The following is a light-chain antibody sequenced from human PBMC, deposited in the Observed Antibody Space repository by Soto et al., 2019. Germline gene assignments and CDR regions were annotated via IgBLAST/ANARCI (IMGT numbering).Light chain of an antibody. CDR1: SSDVGVYNY. CDR2: DVS. J-gene: IGLJ1*01. CDR3: SSYTTSSTLV. Sequence: QSALTQLASVSGSPGQSITISCTGTSSDVGVYNYVSWYQQHPGKAPKLMIYDVSNRPSGVSNRFSGSKSGNTASLTISGLQAEDEADYYCSSYTTSSTLVFGTGTKLTVL. V-gene: IGLV2-14*01.